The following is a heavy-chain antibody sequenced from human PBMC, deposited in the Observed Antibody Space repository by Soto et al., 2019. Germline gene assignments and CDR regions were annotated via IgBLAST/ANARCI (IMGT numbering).Heavy chain of an antibody. CDR3: TRDGDGRMTTNPYYYYGMDV. J-gene: IGHJ6*02. V-gene: IGHV4-59*01. D-gene: IGHD2-21*02. CDR2: VYYSGGA. Sequence: PSETLSLTCTVSGGSISGYYWSWIPQPPGKGLEWSGNVYYSGGAKYNPSVKRRVSISVDTSKNQFSMNLSSVTAADTAVYYCTRDGDGRMTTNPYYYYGMDVWGPGITVTVSS. CDR1: GGSISGYY.